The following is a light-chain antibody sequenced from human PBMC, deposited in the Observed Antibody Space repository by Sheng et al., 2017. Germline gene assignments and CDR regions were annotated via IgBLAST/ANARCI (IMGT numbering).Light chain of an antibody. V-gene: IGLV1-40*01. Sequence: QSVLTQPPSVSGAPGQRVTISCTGSDSNIGERYDVHWYQQLPGTAPKLLIYGNTYRPSGVLTDSLGPKSGTSASLAIAGLQAEDEAEYYCQSYDGSLTGHVFGTGTKVSVL. CDR3: QSYDGSLTGHV. J-gene: IGLJ1*01. CDR2: GNT. CDR1: DSNIGERYD.